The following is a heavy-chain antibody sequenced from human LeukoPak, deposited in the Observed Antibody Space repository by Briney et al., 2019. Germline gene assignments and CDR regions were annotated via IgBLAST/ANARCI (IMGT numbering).Heavy chain of an antibody. CDR1: GFTFSSYW. CDR2: INSDGSST. D-gene: IGHD3-10*02. Sequence: PGGSLRLSCAASGFTFSSYWMHWVRQAPGKGLVWVSRINSDGSSTSYADSVKGRFTISRDNAKNTLYLQMNSLRAEDTAVYYCARGEYYYVVNYWGQGTLVTVSS. CDR3: ARGEYYYVVNY. V-gene: IGHV3-74*01. J-gene: IGHJ4*02.